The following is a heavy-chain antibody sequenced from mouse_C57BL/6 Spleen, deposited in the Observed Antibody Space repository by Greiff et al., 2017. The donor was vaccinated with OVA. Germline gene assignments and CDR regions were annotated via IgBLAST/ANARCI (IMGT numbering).Heavy chain of an antibody. V-gene: IGHV1-50*01. CDR3: ARRGGSSSHWYFDV. CDR2: IDPSDSYT. J-gene: IGHJ1*03. Sequence: QVQLQQPGAELVKPGASVKLSCKASGYTFTSYWMQWVKQRPGQGLEWIGEIDPSDSYTNYNQKFKGKATLTVDTSSSTAYMQLSSLTSEDSAVYYCARRGGSSSHWYFDVWGTGTTVTVSS. CDR1: GYTFTSYW. D-gene: IGHD1-1*01.